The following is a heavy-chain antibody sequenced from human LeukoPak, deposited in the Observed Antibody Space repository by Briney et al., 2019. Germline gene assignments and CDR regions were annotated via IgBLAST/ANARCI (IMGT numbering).Heavy chain of an antibody. D-gene: IGHD3-16*02. CDR2: ISGGGGST. Sequence: TGGSLRLSCAASGFTFSSYALSWVRQTPGKGLEWVSAISGGGGSTYYADSVKGRFTISRDNSKNTLYLQMNSLRAEDTAVYYCAKGLFVDYSYGMDVWGQGTTVTVSS. CDR1: GFTFSSYA. CDR3: AKGLFVDYSYGMDV. V-gene: IGHV3-23*01. J-gene: IGHJ6*02.